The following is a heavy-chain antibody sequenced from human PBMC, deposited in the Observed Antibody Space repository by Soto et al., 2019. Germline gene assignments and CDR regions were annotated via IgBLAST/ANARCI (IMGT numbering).Heavy chain of an antibody. Sequence: PGGSLRLSCAASGFTFSNAWMSWVRQAPGKGLEWVGRIKSKTDGGTTDYAAPVKGRFTISRDDSKNTLYLQMNSLKTEDTAVNYCTTARLLRYFAWLLRTPDAFDIWGQGKMVTVSS. D-gene: IGHD3-9*01. J-gene: IGHJ3*02. CDR3: TTARLLRYFAWLLRTPDAFDI. CDR1: GFTFSNAW. CDR2: IKSKTDGGTT. V-gene: IGHV3-15*01.